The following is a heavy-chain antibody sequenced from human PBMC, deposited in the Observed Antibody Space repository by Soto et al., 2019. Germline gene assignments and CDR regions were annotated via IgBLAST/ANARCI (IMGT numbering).Heavy chain of an antibody. CDR1: GVTFSGYE. CDR2: ISSSGSNI. V-gene: IGHV3-48*03. J-gene: IGHJ4*02. CDR3: ASLWFPQFKFFDY. D-gene: IGHD3-10*01. Sequence: GGSLRLSCAVSGVTFSGYEMNWVRQAPGKGLEGISYISSSGSNIYYADSVKGRFTISRDNAKNSLFLQMNSLRAEDTAVYYCASLWFPQFKFFDYWGQGTLVTVSS.